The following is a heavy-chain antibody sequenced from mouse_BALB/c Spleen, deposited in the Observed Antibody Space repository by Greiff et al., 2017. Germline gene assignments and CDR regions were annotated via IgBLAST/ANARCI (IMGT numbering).Heavy chain of an antibody. CDR1: GYTFTSYT. CDR2: INPSSGYT. CDR3: ARIEYGNYEGFDY. V-gene: IGHV1-4*02. J-gene: IGHJ2*01. Sequence: VQLQQSAAELARPGASVKMSCKASGYTFTSYTMHWVKQRPGQGLEWIGYINPSSGYTEYNQKFKDKTTLTADKSSSTAYMQLSSLTSEDSAVYYCARIEYGNYEGFDYWGQGTTLTVSS. D-gene: IGHD2-10*02.